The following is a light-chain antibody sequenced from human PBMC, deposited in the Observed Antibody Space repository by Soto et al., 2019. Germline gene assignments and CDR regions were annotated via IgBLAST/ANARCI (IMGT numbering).Light chain of an antibody. CDR3: QQYANSPIT. V-gene: IGKV3-20*01. J-gene: IGKJ5*01. CDR1: QSFSSNF. CDR2: GVS. Sequence: EIVLTQSPGTLSLSPGESATLSCRASQSFSSNFLAWYQQNPGQAPRLLIYGVSSRASGIPDRFFGSGSGTDFTLTINRLEPEDFAVYYCQQYANSPITFGQGTRLEIK.